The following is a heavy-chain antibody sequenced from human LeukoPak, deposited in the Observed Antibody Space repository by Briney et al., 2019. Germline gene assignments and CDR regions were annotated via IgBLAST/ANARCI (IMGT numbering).Heavy chain of an antibody. J-gene: IGHJ3*02. CDR3: ARGSIAAFFAFDI. Sequence: GASVKVSCKASGYTFTSYDTNWVRQAPGQGLEWMGWMNPNTANTGYAQKFQGRVTITRNTSISTSYMELNSLRSEDTAVYYCARGSIAAFFAFDIWGQGTMVTVSS. D-gene: IGHD6-25*01. CDR2: MNPNTANT. V-gene: IGHV1-8*01. CDR1: GYTFTSYD.